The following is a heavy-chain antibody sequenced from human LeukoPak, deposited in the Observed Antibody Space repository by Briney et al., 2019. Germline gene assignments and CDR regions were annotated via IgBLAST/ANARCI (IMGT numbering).Heavy chain of an antibody. D-gene: IGHD3-22*01. CDR2: IYYSGST. Sequence: SETLSLTCTVSGGSISSSSYYWGWIRQPPGKGLEWIGSIYYSGSTYYNPSLKSRVTISVDTSKNQFSLKLSSVTAADTAVYYCARDSQDYYDSSGYYYGMDVWGQGTTVTVSS. V-gene: IGHV4-39*07. CDR3: ARDSQDYYDSSGYYYGMDV. J-gene: IGHJ6*02. CDR1: GGSISSSSYY.